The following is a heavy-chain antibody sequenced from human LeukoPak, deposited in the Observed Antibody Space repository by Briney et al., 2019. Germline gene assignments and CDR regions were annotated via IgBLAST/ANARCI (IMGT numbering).Heavy chain of an antibody. V-gene: IGHV1-18*01. D-gene: IGHD3-3*01. J-gene: IGHJ6*03. Sequence: ASVKVSCKASGYTFTSYGISWVRQAPGQRLEWMGWISAYNGNTNYAQKLQGRVTMTTDTSTSTAYMELRSLRSDDTAVYYCARDPYYDFWSGYYTGTIDYYYYYMDVWGKGTTVTVSS. CDR1: GYTFTSYG. CDR3: ARDPYYDFWSGYYTGTIDYYYYYMDV. CDR2: ISAYNGNT.